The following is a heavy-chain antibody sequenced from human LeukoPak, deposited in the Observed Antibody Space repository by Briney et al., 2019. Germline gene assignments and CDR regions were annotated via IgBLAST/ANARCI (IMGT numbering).Heavy chain of an antibody. Sequence: GGSLRLSCLTSGFTFSTNAMSWVRQAPGKGLEWVSAISGSGGSTYYADSVKGRFTISRDNSKNTLYLQMNSLRAEDTAVYYCARAGSSWYQDDAFDIWGQGTMVTVSS. J-gene: IGHJ3*02. CDR1: GFTFSTNA. CDR2: ISGSGGST. CDR3: ARAGSSWYQDDAFDI. D-gene: IGHD6-13*01. V-gene: IGHV3-23*01.